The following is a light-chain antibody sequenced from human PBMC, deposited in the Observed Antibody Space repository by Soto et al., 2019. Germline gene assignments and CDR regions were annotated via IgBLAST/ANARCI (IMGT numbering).Light chain of an antibody. CDR3: QQYYSTPLT. J-gene: IGKJ4*01. CDR2: WAS. CDR1: QSVLYSSNNKNY. Sequence: DIVMTQSPASLAVSLGERATINCKSSQSVLYSSNNKNYLAWYQQKPGQPPKLLIYWASTRESGVPNRFSGSRSGTDFTLTISRLHAEDVVVYYCQQYYSTPLTFGGGTKVEIK. V-gene: IGKV4-1*01.